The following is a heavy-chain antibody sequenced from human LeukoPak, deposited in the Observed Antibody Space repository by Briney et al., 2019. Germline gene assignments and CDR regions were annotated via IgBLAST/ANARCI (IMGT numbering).Heavy chain of an antibody. J-gene: IGHJ4*02. D-gene: IGHD4-23*01. CDR1: GYTLTELS. CDR2: FDPEDGET. CDR3: AGYGGNPRGFDY. V-gene: IGHV1-24*01. Sequence: ASVKVSCKVSGYTLTELSMHWVRQAPGKGLEWMGGFDPEDGETIYAQKFQGRVTMTEDTSTDTAYMELSSLRSEDTAVYYCAGYGGNPRGFDYWGQGTLVTVSS.